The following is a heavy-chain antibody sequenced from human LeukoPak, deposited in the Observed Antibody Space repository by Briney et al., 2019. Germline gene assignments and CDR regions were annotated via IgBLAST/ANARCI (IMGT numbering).Heavy chain of an antibody. CDR1: GFTFSSYA. CDR3: AKDRTRDYDILTGPFDY. J-gene: IGHJ4*02. D-gene: IGHD3-9*01. Sequence: GGSLRLSCAASGFTFSSYAMSWVRQAPGKGLAWVSAISGSGGSTYYADSVKGRFTISRDNSKNTLYLQMNSLRAEDTAVYYCAKDRTRDYDILTGPFDYWGQGTLVTVSS. CDR2: ISGSGGST. V-gene: IGHV3-23*01.